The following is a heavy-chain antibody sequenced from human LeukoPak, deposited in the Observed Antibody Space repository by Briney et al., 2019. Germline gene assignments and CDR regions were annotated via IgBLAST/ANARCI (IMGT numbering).Heavy chain of an antibody. Sequence: ASVKVSCKASGYTFSGYYMNWVRQAPGQGLEWMGWINPNSGISNYAQKFQGRVTMTRDTSISTAYMELSRMRSDATAEYYCAGYSPAGRGYYDDYMDVWGKGTTVTVSS. V-gene: IGHV1-2*02. J-gene: IGHJ6*03. CDR3: AGYSPAGRGYYDDYMDV. CDR2: INPNSGIS. CDR1: GYTFSGYY. D-gene: IGHD3-22*01.